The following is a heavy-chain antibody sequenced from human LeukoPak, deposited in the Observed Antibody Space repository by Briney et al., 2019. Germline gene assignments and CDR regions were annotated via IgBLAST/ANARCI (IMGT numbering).Heavy chain of an antibody. CDR1: GYTFTSYD. J-gene: IGHJ3*02. Sequence: ASVKVSCKASGYTFTSYDINWVRQATGQGLEWMGWMNPNSGNTGYAQKFQGRVTMTRNTSISTAYMELSSLRSEDTAVYYCARRVVAYDAFDIWGQGTMVTVSS. V-gene: IGHV1-8*01. CDR3: ARRVVAYDAFDI. CDR2: MNPNSGNT. D-gene: IGHD3-22*01.